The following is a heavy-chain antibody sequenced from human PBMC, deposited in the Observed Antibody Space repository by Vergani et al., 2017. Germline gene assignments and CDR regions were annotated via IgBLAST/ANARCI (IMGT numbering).Heavy chain of an antibody. J-gene: IGHJ3*02. V-gene: IGHV1-24*01. Sequence: QVQLVQSGAEVKKPGASVKVSRKVSGYTLTELSMHWVRQAPGKGLEWMGGFDPEDGETIYAQKFQGRVTMTEDTSTDTAYMELSSLRSEDTAVYYCATGLSAAAGTLVHRDDAFDIWGQGTMVTVSS. CDR2: FDPEDGET. CDR3: ATGLSAAAGTLVHRDDAFDI. D-gene: IGHD6-13*01. CDR1: GYTLTELS.